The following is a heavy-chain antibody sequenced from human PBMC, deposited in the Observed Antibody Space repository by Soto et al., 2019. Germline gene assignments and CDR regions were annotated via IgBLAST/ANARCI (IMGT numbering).Heavy chain of an antibody. CDR1: GYTFSDYV. CDR3: AREPPETPPDY. CDR2: ISSKNGNT. Sequence: QVQLVQSGADVKKPGASVKVSCKASGYTFSDYVFSWVRQAPGQGLEWMGWISSKNGNTNFAQKFRGRVTMTTDPSTSTVDMELRSLRPDDTAVYYCAREPPETPPDYWGQGTLVTVSS. V-gene: IGHV1-18*01. J-gene: IGHJ4*02.